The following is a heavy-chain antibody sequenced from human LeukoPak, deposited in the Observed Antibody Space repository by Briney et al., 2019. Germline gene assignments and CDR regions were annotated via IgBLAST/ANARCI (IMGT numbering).Heavy chain of an antibody. D-gene: IGHD3-22*01. CDR3: ARTYYYDSSGYYPLDY. V-gene: IGHV4-30-4*01. J-gene: IGHJ4*02. Sequence: IYYSGITYYNPSLKSRVTISVDTSKNPFSLKLSSVTAADTAVYYCARTYYYDSSGYYPLDYWGQGTLVTVSS. CDR2: IYYSGIT.